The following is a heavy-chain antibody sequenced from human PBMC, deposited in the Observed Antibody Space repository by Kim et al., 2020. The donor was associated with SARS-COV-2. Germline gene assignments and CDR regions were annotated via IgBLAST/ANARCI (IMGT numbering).Heavy chain of an antibody. CDR3: AKSSGYCSSTSCQWGDYYYYYGMDV. J-gene: IGHJ6*02. CDR1: GFTFSSYA. Sequence: GGSLRLSCAASGFTFSSYAMSWVRQAPGKGLEWVSAISGSGGSTYYADSVKGRFTISRDNSKNTLYLQMNSLRAEDTAVYYCAKSSGYCSSTSCQWGDYYYYYGMDVWGRGTTVTVSS. V-gene: IGHV3-23*01. D-gene: IGHD2-2*03. CDR2: ISGSGGST.